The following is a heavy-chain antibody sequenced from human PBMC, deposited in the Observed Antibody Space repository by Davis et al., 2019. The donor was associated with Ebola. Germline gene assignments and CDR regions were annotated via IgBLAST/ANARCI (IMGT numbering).Heavy chain of an antibody. V-gene: IGHV3-48*01. Sequence: GESLKISCAVSGFTFSTYSMNWVRQAPGKGLEWVSYISSSSSTIYYADSVKGRFTISRDNAKNSLYLQMNSLRAEDAAIYYCAKPGYCIGGSCYSSHFFDFWGQGALVTVSS. D-gene: IGHD2-15*01. CDR1: GFTFSTYS. CDR2: ISSSSSTI. J-gene: IGHJ4*02. CDR3: AKPGYCIGGSCYSSHFFDF.